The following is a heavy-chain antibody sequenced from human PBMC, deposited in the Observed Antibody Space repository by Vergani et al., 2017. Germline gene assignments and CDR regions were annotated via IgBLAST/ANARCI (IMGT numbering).Heavy chain of an antibody. Sequence: QVHLVESGGGVVQPGRPLTLSCVASGFSFRGHGMHWVRQAPGKGLEWVAMISYDGDRRDYGDFAKGRFTNSRDSSKTVYLQMNSLRVEDTAMYFCAKDLSYSTAWPHFDSLVQGTLVTVSS. CDR2: ISYDGDRR. D-gene: IGHD4-11*01. CDR3: AKDLSYSTAWPHFDS. V-gene: IGHV3-30*18. J-gene: IGHJ4*02. CDR1: GFSFRGHG.